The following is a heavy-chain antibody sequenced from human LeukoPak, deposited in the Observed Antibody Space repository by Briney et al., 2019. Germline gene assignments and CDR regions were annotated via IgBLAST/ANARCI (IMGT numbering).Heavy chain of an antibody. Sequence: GGSLRLSCVASGFTFSSYWMSWVRQTPGKGLEWVAHLNQDGSERYYVDSVKGRFTISRENVKDSLYLQMNSLRAEDTAVYYCAKCGTGSNFDYWGQGMLVTVSS. CDR1: GFTFSSYW. CDR3: AKCGTGSNFDY. D-gene: IGHD3-10*01. V-gene: IGHV3-7*02. J-gene: IGHJ4*02. CDR2: LNQDGSER.